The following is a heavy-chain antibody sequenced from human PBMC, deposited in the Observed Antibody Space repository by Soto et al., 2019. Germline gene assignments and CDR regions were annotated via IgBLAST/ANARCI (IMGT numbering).Heavy chain of an antibody. J-gene: IGHJ4*02. CDR3: ARDLGWAFDS. CDR1: GFTFSTFS. CDR2: ISGGGRPI. Sequence: EVQLVESGGGSVQPGGSLRLSCAASGFTFSTFSMNWVLQAPGRGLEWISYISGGGRPISYADSVKGRFTISRDNAKNSLYLQMDSLTDEDTAVYDCARDLGWAFDSWGQGTLVTVSS. D-gene: IGHD6-19*01. V-gene: IGHV3-48*02.